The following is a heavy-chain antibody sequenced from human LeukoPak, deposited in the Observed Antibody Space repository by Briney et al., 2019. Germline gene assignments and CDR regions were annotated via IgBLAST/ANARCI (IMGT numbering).Heavy chain of an antibody. V-gene: IGHV3-23*01. CDR2: ISGSGGST. D-gene: IGHD3-22*01. J-gene: IGHJ6*02. CDR1: GFTFSSYA. Sequence: GGSLRLSCAASGFTFSSYAMSWVRQAPGKGLEWVSAISGSGGSTYYADSVKGRFTISRDNSKNTLYLQMNSLRAEDTAVYYCAEGDYYDSSGSSYNYYYGMDVWGQGTTVTVSS. CDR3: AEGDYYDSSGSSYNYYYGMDV.